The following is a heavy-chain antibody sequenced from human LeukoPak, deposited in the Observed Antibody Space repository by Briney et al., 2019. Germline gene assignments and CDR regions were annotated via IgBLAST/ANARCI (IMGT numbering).Heavy chain of an antibody. J-gene: IGHJ6*02. CDR3: ARDNRYYYGSGSYYYYYYGMDV. CDR1: RGSISSYH. Sequence: SETLSLTRTHSRGSISSYHWSWSRQPPGKRLECTGSIYYSGSTNYHPSLKSRVTISVDSYKNQFSLKLSSVTAADTAVYYCARDNRYYYGSGSYYYYYYGMDVWGQGTTVTVSS. V-gene: IGHV4-59*01. CDR2: IYYSGST. D-gene: IGHD3-10*01.